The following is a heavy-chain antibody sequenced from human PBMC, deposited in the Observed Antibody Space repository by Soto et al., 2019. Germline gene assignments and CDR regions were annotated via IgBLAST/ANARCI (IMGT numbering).Heavy chain of an antibody. V-gene: IGHV3-48*01. J-gene: IGHJ4*02. Sequence: EVQLVESGGGLVQPGGSLRLSCAASGFTFSSYSMNWVRQAPGKGLEWVSYISSSSSTIYYADSVKCRFTISRDNAKKLLYLQMNSLIVEVTAVYYCARGGPVNWGQGPLVIVSS. CDR3: ARGGPVN. CDR1: GFTFSSYS. CDR2: ISSSSSTI. D-gene: IGHD4-17*01.